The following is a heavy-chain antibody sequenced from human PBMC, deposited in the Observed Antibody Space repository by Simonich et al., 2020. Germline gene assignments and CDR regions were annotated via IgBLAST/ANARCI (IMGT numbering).Heavy chain of an antibody. D-gene: IGHD3-9*01. CDR2: IKQDGSEK. Sequence: EVQLVESGGGLVQPGGSLSLSCAASGFTFSGYWMSGVSQAPGKGLEWVANIKQDGSEKYYVDSVKVLFTISRDNAKNSLYLQMNSLRAEDTAVYYCACLGTGDAFDIWGQGTMVTVSS. CDR1: GFTFSGYW. CDR3: ACLGTGDAFDI. V-gene: IGHV3-7*01. J-gene: IGHJ3*02.